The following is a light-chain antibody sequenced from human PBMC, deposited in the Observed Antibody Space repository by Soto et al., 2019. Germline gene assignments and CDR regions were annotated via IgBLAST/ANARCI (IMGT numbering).Light chain of an antibody. J-gene: IGKJ1*01. CDR1: ETINTW. CDR3: QQYNSYWT. CDR2: DAY. V-gene: IGKV1-5*01. Sequence: IQMTQSPSTLSASVGDRVTITCRASETINTWLAWYQQKPRKAPKLLIYDAYSLQSGVPSRFSGSGSGTEFTLTISSLQPDDSATYYCQQYNSYWTFGPGTKVEIK.